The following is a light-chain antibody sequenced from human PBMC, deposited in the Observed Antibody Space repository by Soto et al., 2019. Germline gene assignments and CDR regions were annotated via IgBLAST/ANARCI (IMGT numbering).Light chain of an antibody. Sequence: QSVLTQPPSASGTPGQRVTIYCSGSSSNIGGNIGLWYQQVPGTAPKFLIYSDNERPSGVPDRFSASKSGTSASLAISGLQSEDEADYYCASWDDTLQGRVFGGGTKLTVL. CDR3: ASWDDTLQGRV. V-gene: IGLV1-44*01. J-gene: IGLJ3*02. CDR2: SDN. CDR1: SSNIGGNI.